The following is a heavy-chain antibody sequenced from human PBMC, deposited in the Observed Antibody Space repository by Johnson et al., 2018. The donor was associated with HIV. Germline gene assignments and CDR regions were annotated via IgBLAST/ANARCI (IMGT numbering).Heavy chain of an antibody. CDR2: VYSGGGT. D-gene: IGHD1-26*01. Sequence: VQLVESGGGVVQPGGSLRRSCAAAGFTVSRNYMNCVRQAPGKGLERVAVVYSGGGTDYADSVKGRFTISRDNSKTTLDLHMNSLRAEDTAVYYCSSASLSWELPYAFDIWGQGTMVTVS. CDR1: GFTVSRNY. J-gene: IGHJ3*02. V-gene: IGHV3-66*01. CDR3: SSASLSWELPYAFDI.